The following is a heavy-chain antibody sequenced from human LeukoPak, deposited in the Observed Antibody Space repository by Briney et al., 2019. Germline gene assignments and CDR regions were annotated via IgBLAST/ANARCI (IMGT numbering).Heavy chain of an antibody. J-gene: IGHJ1*01. CDR3: ARALNYCSSTSCFEYFQH. D-gene: IGHD2-2*01. CDR2: IYYSGSA. Sequence: SQTLSLTCTVSSGSISSGDYYWSWIRQPPGKGLEWIGYIYYSGSAYYNPSLKSRVTISVDTSKNQFSLKLSSVTAADTAVYYCARALNYCSSTSCFEYFQHWGQGTLVTVSS. V-gene: IGHV4-30-4*08. CDR1: SGSISSGDYY.